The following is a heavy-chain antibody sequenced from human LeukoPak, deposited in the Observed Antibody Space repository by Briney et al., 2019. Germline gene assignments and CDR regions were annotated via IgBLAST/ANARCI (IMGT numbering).Heavy chain of an antibody. J-gene: IGHJ4*02. CDR2: INTNTGNP. CDR1: GYTFTSYA. CDR3: ARVRVLDYDYGGKGGFFPDY. Sequence: GASVKVSCKASGYTFTSYAMNWVRQAPGQGLEWMGWINTNTGNPTYAQGFTGRFVFPLYTSVSTAYLQISSLKAEDTAVYNCARVRVLDYDYGGKGGFFPDYWGQGTLVTVSS. V-gene: IGHV7-4-1*02. D-gene: IGHD4-23*01.